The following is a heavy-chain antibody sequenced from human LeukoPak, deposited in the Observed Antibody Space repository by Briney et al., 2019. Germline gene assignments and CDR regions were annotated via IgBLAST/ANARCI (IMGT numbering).Heavy chain of an antibody. CDR2: ISGSGGST. Sequence: GGSLRLSCAASGFTVSSNYMNGVRQAPGKGLEWVSAISGSGGSTYYADSVKGRFTISRDNSKNTLYLQMNSLRAEDTAVYYCATPVLRYFDWLLNYWGQGTLVTVSS. D-gene: IGHD3-9*01. CDR1: GFTVSSNY. J-gene: IGHJ4*02. CDR3: ATPVLRYFDWLLNY. V-gene: IGHV3-23*01.